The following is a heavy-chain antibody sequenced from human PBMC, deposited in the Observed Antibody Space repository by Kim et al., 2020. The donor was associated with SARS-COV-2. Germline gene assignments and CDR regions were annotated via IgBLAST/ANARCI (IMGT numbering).Heavy chain of an antibody. CDR2: IKAKSDGGTT. D-gene: IGHD6-6*01. V-gene: IGHV3-15*01. Sequence: GGSLRLSCAASGFSFSNAWMTWVRQTPGKGLEWVGRIKAKSDGGTTDYGAPVKGRFTISRDDSKNTLSLQMNSLKIEDTAVYYCATGGPSGGHWGQGTLVTVSS. CDR3: ATGGPSGGH. J-gene: IGHJ4*02. CDR1: GFSFSNAW.